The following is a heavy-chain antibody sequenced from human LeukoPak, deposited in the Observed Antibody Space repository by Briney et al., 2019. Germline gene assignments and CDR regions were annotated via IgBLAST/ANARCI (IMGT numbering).Heavy chain of an antibody. D-gene: IGHD5-12*01. J-gene: IGHJ4*02. CDR2: MSSSGSTI. Sequence: GGSLRLSCAASGFTFTSYEMNWVRQAPGKGLEWVSYMSSSGSTIFYADSVKGRFIISRDNAMDSLYLQMTNLRAGDTAVYYCARGGIVAMDYWGQGTPVTVSS. CDR3: ARGGIVAMDY. V-gene: IGHV3-48*03. CDR1: GFTFTSYE.